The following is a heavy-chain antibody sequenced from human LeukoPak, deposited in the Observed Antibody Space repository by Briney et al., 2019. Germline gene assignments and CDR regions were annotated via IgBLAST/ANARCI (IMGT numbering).Heavy chain of an antibody. D-gene: IGHD4-17*01. CDR3: AKSPGGTVTDWFDP. Sequence: ASVKVSCKASGYTFSSYGMSWVRQAPGKGLEWVSAISGSGGSTYYADSVKGRFTISRDNSKNTLYPQMNSLRAEDTAVYYCAKSPGGTVTDWFDPWGQGTLVTVSS. V-gene: IGHV3-23*01. J-gene: IGHJ5*02. CDR1: GYTFSSYG. CDR2: ISGSGGST.